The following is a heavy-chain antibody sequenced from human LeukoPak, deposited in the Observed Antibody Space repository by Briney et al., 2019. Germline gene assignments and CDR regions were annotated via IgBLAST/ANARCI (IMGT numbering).Heavy chain of an antibody. CDR2: INPNSGGT. J-gene: IGHJ4*02. CDR1: GYTFTGYY. V-gene: IGHV1-2*04. D-gene: IGHD3-10*01. Sequence: ASVKVSCKASGYTFTGYYMHWVRQAPGQGVEWMGWINPNSGGTNYAQKFQGWVTMTRDTSISTAYMELSRLRSDDTAAYYCARDYYGSGSYVFDYWGQGTLVTVSS. CDR3: ARDYYGSGSYVFDY.